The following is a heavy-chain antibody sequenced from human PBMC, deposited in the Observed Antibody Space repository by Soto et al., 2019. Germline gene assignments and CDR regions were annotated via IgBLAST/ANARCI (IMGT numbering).Heavy chain of an antibody. D-gene: IGHD3-10*01. CDR1: GGSISNYY. J-gene: IGHJ5*02. V-gene: IGHV4-59*01. CDR3: AKVGPYDSGSYMFRYNWFGP. Sequence: SETLSLTCTVSGGSISNYYWNWIRQSPGKGLEWIGYIYSSGSTHYNPSLQNRVTISIDTSKNQVSLKVNSVTAADTAVYYCAKVGPYDSGSYMFRYNWFGPWGPGTLVTVSS. CDR2: IYSSGST.